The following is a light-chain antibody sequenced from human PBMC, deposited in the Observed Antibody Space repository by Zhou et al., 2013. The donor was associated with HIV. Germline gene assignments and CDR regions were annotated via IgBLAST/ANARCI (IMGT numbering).Light chain of an antibody. J-gene: IGKJ1*01. CDR3: QQSYSTPRT. Sequence: DIQVTQSPSSLSASVGDRVTITCRASENIDHYLNWYQQKLGEAPKLLIFAASKLQSGVPSRFSGSGSGTAFSLTINSLQPEDFATYYCQQSYSTPRTFGQGTRVEVK. CDR1: ENIDHY. CDR2: AAS. V-gene: IGKV1-39*01.